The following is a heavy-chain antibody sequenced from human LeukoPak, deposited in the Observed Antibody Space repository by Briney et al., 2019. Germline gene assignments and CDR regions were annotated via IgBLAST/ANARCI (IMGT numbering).Heavy chain of an antibody. Sequence: PSETLSLTCAVYGGSFSGYYWSWIRQPPGKGLEWIGEINHSGSTNYNPSLKSRVTISVDTSKNQFSLKLSSVTAADTAVYYCASYGSGSYYGCWGQGTLVTVSS. CDR3: ASYGSGSYYGC. J-gene: IGHJ4*02. CDR2: INHSGST. D-gene: IGHD3-10*01. CDR1: GGSFSGYY. V-gene: IGHV4-34*01.